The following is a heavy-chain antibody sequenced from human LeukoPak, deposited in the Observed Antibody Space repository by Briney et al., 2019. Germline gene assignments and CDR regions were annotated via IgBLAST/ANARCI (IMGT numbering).Heavy chain of an antibody. Sequence: ASVKVSCKASGGTFSSYAISWVRQAPGQGLEWMGRIIPILGIANYAQKFQGRVTITADKSTSTAYMELSSLRSEDTAVYYCARDPLFGVPLPMSFNWFDPWGQGTLVTVSS. CDR2: IIPILGIA. J-gene: IGHJ5*02. CDR3: ARDPLFGVPLPMSFNWFDP. V-gene: IGHV1-69*04. D-gene: IGHD3-3*01. CDR1: GGTFSSYA.